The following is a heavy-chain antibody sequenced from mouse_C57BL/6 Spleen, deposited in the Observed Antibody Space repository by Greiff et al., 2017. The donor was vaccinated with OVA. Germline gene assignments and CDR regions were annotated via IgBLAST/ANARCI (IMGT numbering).Heavy chain of an antibody. V-gene: IGHV2-2*01. D-gene: IGHD2-5*01. J-gene: IGHJ2*01. CDR2: IWSGGST. CDR1: GFSLTSYG. CDR3: ARTVKEVVYFDY. Sequence: VKLVESGPGLVQPSQSLSITCTVSGFSLTSYGVHWVRQSPGKGLEWLGVIWSGGSTDYNAAFISRLSISKDNSESQVFYKMNSLQADDTAVYYCARTVKEVVYFDYWGKGTTLTVSS.